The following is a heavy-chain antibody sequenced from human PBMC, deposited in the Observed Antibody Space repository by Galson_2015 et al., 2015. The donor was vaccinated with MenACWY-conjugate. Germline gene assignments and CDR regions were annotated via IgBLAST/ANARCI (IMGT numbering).Heavy chain of an antibody. V-gene: IGHV4-39*01. Sequence: LSLTCTVSGGSIRNTDFYCAWFRQPPGKGLEWIGNIHYSGGTYHNPSLKNRITTSVDASKNQFSLNLASVTAADTALYYCARRQPRDIGAGFDIWGQGTLVTVSS. D-gene: IGHD2-15*01. CDR1: GGSIRNTDFY. CDR2: IHYSGGT. J-gene: IGHJ3*02. CDR3: ARRQPRDIGAGFDI.